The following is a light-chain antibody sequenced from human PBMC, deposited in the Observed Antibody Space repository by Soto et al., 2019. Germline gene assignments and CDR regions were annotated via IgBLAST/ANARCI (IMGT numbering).Light chain of an antibody. CDR2: DAS. CDR3: QQYGDRPRT. CDR1: QYIGSA. Sequence: EVVLTQSPATLSVSPGDRATLSCRASQYIGSAVAWYRQRSGQAPRLLIFDASIRVPTTPARFSGSVSGTEFTLTISSLESEDFAVYFCQQYGDRPRTFGQGTKVEIK. J-gene: IGKJ1*01. V-gene: IGKV3-15*01.